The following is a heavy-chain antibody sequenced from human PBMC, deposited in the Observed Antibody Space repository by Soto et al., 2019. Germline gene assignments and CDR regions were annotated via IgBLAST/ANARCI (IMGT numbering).Heavy chain of an antibody. V-gene: IGHV1-18*01. Sequence: QVRLVQSGAEVKKPGASVKVSCDASGYTFITYGISWVRQAPGQGLEWMGWITPYNGKTNYAQKVQDRVTMTTDTSTGTAYLELRSLRSDDSAVYYCARDTSHYFDHWGQGTLVTVSS. CDR3: ARDTSHYFDH. CDR1: GYTFITYG. J-gene: IGHJ4*02. CDR2: ITPYNGKT. D-gene: IGHD2-2*01.